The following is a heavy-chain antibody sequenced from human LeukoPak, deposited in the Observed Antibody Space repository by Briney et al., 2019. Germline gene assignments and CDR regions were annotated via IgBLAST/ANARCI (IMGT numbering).Heavy chain of an antibody. CDR2: IRYDGSNK. CDR1: GFTFSSYG. Sequence: HSGGSLRLSCAASGFTFSSYGMHWVRQAPGKGLEWVAFIRYDGSNKYYADSVKGRFTISRDNSKNTLYLQMNSLRAEDTAVYYCAKDSKIVGATFRSYHYMDVWGKGTAVTVSS. D-gene: IGHD1-26*01. CDR3: AKDSKIVGATFRSYHYMDV. V-gene: IGHV3-30*02. J-gene: IGHJ6*03.